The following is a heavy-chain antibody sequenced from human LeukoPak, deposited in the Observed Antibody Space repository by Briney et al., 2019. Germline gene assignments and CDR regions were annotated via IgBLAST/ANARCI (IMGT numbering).Heavy chain of an antibody. D-gene: IGHD6-19*01. CDR3: ARGRGSSGWFDD. J-gene: IGHJ4*02. V-gene: IGHV1-69*04. CDR2: IIPILGIA. Sequence: SVKVSCKASGGTFSSYAISWVRQDPGQGLEWMGRIIPILGIANYAQKFQGRVTITADKSTSTAYMELSSLRSEDTAVYYCARGRGSSGWFDDWGQGTLVTVSS. CDR1: GGTFSSYA.